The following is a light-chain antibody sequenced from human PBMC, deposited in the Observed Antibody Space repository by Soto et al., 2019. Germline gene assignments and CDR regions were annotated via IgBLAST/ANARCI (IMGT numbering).Light chain of an antibody. J-gene: IGLJ1*01. Sequence: QSALTQPASVSGSPGQSITISCTGTSSDVGGYNFVSWFQQHPGKAPKLMIYEVSNRPSGVFNRFSGSKSGNTASLTISGLQAEDEADYYCSSYTSSSTHNYVFGTGTKVTVL. CDR2: EVS. CDR1: SSDVGGYNF. CDR3: SSYTSSSTHNYV. V-gene: IGLV2-14*01.